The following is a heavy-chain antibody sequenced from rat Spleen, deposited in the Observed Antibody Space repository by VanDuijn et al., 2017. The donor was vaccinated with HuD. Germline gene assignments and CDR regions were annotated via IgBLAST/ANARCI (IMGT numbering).Heavy chain of an antibody. J-gene: IGHJ1*01. CDR2: INSAGRT. CDR1: GYSITSNY. V-gene: IGHV3-3*01. CDR3: ARYYGYTYDWYFDF. Sequence: EVQLQESGPGLVKPSQSLSLTCSVTGYSITSNYWGWIRKFPGNKLEWMGYINSAGRTNYNPSLKSRISITRDTSKKHFFLKVNAVTTEDTATYSCARYYGYTYDWYFDFWGPGTMVTVSS. D-gene: IGHD1-9*01.